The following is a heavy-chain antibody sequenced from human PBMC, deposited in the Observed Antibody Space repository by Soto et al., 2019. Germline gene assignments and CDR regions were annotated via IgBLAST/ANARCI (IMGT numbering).Heavy chain of an antibody. CDR3: ARDWRHSVLPDY. D-gene: IGHD2-15*01. CDR2: ISTDSGDT. J-gene: IGHJ4*02. CDR1: GYSFSTFG. V-gene: IGHV1-18*01. Sequence: QVQMVQSGAEVKKPGASGKVSCKASGYSFSTFGISWVRQAPGQGLEWLGWISTDSGDTKYAENFQDRITMTTDTSTNTAYMELRSLRSDDTAVYYCARDWRHSVLPDYWGQGTLVTVSS.